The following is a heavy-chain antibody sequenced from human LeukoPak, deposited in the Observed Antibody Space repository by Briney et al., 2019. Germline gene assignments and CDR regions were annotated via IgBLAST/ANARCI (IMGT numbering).Heavy chain of an antibody. CDR2: ISSSSSYI. D-gene: IGHD3-22*01. Sequence: GGSLRLSCTASGFTFSSYSMNWVRQAPGKGLEWVSSISSSSSYIYHADSVKGRFTISRDNAKNSLYLQMNSLRAEDTAVYYCATYYYDSSGGREGFDYWGQGTLVTVSS. CDR1: GFTFSSYS. J-gene: IGHJ4*02. V-gene: IGHV3-21*01. CDR3: ATYYYDSSGGREGFDY.